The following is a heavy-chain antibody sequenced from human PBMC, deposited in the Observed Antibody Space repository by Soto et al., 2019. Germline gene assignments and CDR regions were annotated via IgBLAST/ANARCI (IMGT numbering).Heavy chain of an antibody. D-gene: IGHD3-9*01. CDR2: TNDSGDYT. Sequence: PGGSLRLSCAASGFTFTNYAMSWVRQAPGKGLEWVSATNDSGDYTFYADSVKGRFTISRDNSKNTLYLQMNSLRAEDTAVYYCAKPIDYKIVTGNRGWFDPWGQGTLVTVSS. CDR1: GFTFTNYA. V-gene: IGHV3-23*01. J-gene: IGHJ5*02. CDR3: AKPIDYKIVTGNRGWFDP.